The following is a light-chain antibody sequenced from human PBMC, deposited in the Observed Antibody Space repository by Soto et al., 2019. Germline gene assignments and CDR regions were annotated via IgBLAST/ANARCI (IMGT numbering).Light chain of an antibody. V-gene: IGKV1-5*03. CDR1: QSIGDW. CDR2: KAS. J-gene: IGKJ1*01. CDR3: QQYNSLWT. Sequence: DMQMTQSPSTLSASIGDRVTITCRASQSIGDWLAWYQQKPGKAPKLLIYKASTLESGVPLRFSGSGSGTEFTLTISSLQPDDFATYYCQQYNSLWTFGQGTKVEIK.